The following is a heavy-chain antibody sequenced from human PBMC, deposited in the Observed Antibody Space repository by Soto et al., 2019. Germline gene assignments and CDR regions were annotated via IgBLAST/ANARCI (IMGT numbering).Heavy chain of an antibody. D-gene: IGHD4-17*01. V-gene: IGHV3-53*01. Sequence: DVQLVKSGGGLIQPGGSLRLSGAASGITATNGHMSWVRQAPGKGLEWVSVIYSDDNTYYADSVKGRFTIFRDTSKNTVYLQINSLRAEETAVYYCARDWNGDKYVDFWYQGSLVTVSS. CDR2: IYSDDNT. J-gene: IGHJ4*02. CDR3: ARDWNGDKYVDF. CDR1: GITATNGH.